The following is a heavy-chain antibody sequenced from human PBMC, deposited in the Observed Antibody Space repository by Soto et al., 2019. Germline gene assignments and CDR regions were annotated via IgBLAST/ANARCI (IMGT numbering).Heavy chain of an antibody. D-gene: IGHD3-3*01. Sequence: ASVKVSCKAFGYTFTGYFIHWVRQAPGQGLEWLGWINPNRGATKYAQKFQGRVTLTRDTSINTAYMEMSMLRSDDTAVYYCARGGGTILAPLPWGQGTMVTVSS. CDR3: ARGGGTILAPLP. V-gene: IGHV1-2*02. CDR2: INPNRGAT. CDR1: GYTFTGYF. J-gene: IGHJ5*02.